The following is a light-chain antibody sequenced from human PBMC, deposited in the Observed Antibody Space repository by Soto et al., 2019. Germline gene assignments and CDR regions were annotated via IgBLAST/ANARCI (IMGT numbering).Light chain of an antibody. Sequence: EIVLTQSPVTLSLSPGERATLSCRASQSVSDNYLAWYKQKPGQAPRLLIYGASSRATGIPDGFSGSGSGTDFTLTISRLEPEDFAVYYCQQYGSSPRTFGGGTKVDIK. J-gene: IGKJ4*01. CDR2: GAS. CDR3: QQYGSSPRT. CDR1: QSVSDNY. V-gene: IGKV3-20*01.